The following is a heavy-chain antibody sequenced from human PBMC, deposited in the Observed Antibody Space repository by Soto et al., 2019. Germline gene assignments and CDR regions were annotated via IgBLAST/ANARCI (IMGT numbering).Heavy chain of an antibody. CDR2: INHSGST. D-gene: IGHD1-1*01. V-gene: IGHV4-34*01. J-gene: IGHJ4*02. CDR3: ARESRDNSYFLDY. Sequence: SETLSLTCAVYGGSFSGYYCSWIRQPPGKGQELIGEINHSGSTNYNPSLKSRVTISVDTSKNQFSLKLSSVTAADTAVYYCARESRDNSYFLDYWGQGTLVTVSS. CDR1: GGSFSGYY.